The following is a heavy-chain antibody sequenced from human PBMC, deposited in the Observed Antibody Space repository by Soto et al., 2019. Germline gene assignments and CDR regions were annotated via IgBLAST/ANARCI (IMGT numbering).Heavy chain of an antibody. CDR2: ITSSGSTI. J-gene: IGHJ4*02. D-gene: IGHD6-19*01. Sequence: GSLRLSCAASGFTFSDYYMSWIRQAPGKGLEWVSYITSSGSTIYYADSVKGRFTISRDNAKNSLYLQMNSLRAEDTAVYYCARENEQWVAADNWGQGTLVTVSS. V-gene: IGHV3-11*01. CDR1: GFTFSDYY. CDR3: ARENEQWVAADN.